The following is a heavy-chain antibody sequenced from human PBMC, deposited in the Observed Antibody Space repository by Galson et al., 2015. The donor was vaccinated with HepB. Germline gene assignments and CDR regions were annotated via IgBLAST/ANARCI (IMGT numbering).Heavy chain of an antibody. J-gene: IGHJ6*02. D-gene: IGHD3-10*02. CDR2: IYSGGTT. V-gene: IGHV3-66*02. CDR1: GFNVSVNY. CDR3: ARDQGDNYVNYYYYSGMDV. Sequence: SLRLSCAGSGFNVSVNYMSWVRQAPGKGLEWVSVIYSGGTTNYADSVKGRFTISRDISKNTLYLQMKSLRVEDTAVYFCARDQGDNYVNYYYYSGMDVWGQGTTVTVSS.